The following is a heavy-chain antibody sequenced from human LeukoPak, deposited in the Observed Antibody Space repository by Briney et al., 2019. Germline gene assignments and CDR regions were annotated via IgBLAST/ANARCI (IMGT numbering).Heavy chain of an antibody. D-gene: IGHD2-2*02. V-gene: IGHV3-7*01. CDR2: IKQDGSEK. CDR1: GFTFSSYW. Sequence: GGSLRLSCAASGFTFSSYWMSWVRQAPGKGLEWVANIKQDGSEKYYVDSVKGRFTISRDNAKNSLYLQMNSLRAEDTAVYYCARDGVYCSSTSCYTYYFDYWGQGTLVTVSS. CDR3: ARDGVYCSSTSCYTYYFDY. J-gene: IGHJ4*02.